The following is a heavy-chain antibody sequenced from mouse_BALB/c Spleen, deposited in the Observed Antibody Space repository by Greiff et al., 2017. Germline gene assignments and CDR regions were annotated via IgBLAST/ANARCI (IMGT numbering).Heavy chain of an antibody. CDR3: ARELGNGYDGFAY. J-gene: IGHJ3*01. V-gene: IGHV1-80*01. D-gene: IGHD2-2*01. CDR2: IYPGDGDT. Sequence: QVHVKQSGAELVRPGSSVKISCKASGYAFSSYWMNWVKQRPGQGLEWIGQIYPGDGDTNYNGKFKGKATLTADKSSSTAYMQLSSLTSEDSAVYFCARELGNGYDGFAYWGQGTLVTVSA. CDR1: GYAFSSYW.